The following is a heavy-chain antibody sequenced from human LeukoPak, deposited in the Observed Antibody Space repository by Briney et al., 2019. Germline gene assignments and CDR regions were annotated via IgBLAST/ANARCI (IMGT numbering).Heavy chain of an antibody. CDR2: IKQDGSEK. J-gene: IGHJ4*02. V-gene: IGHV3-7*01. D-gene: IGHD3-3*01. Sequence: GGSLRLSXAASGFTFSSYWMSWVRQAPGKGVEWVANIKQDGSEKYYVDSVKGRFTISRDNAKNSLYLQMNSLRAEDTAVYYCARMDYDFWSGYSIDYWGQGTLVTVSS. CDR3: ARMDYDFWSGYSIDY. CDR1: GFTFSSYW.